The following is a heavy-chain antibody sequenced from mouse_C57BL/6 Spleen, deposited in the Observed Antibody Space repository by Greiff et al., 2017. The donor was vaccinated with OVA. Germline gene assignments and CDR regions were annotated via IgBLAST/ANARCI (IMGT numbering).Heavy chain of an antibody. V-gene: IGHV2-6*03. CDR3: ASEGYYYGSSYGFAY. D-gene: IGHD1-1*01. Sequence: VKLQESGPGLVAPSQSLSITCTVSGFSLTSYGVHWVRQPPGKGLEWLVVIWSDGSTTYNSALKSRLSISKDNSKSQVFLKMNSLQTDDTAMYYCASEGYYYGSSYGFAYWGQGTLVTVSA. J-gene: IGHJ3*01. CDR2: IWSDGST. CDR1: GFSLTSYG.